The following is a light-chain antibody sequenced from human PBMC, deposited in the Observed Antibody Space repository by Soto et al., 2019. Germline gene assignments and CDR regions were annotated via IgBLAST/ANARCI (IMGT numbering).Light chain of an antibody. V-gene: IGLV2-14*01. Sequence: HSALTQPASVSGSPGQSITISCTGTKSDVGTYNYVSWYQQHPGKAPKFVVYEVSDRPSGVSDRFSGSKSGNTASLTISGLQAEDEADYYCSSYTTSSTLVFGGGTKLTVL. CDR2: EVS. CDR1: KSDVGTYNY. CDR3: SSYTTSSTLV. J-gene: IGLJ2*01.